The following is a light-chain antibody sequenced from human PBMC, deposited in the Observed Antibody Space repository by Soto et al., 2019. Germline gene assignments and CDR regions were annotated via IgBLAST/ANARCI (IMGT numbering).Light chain of an antibody. J-gene: IGLJ1*01. CDR2: EVS. Sequence: QSVLTQPASVSGSPTISCTGTSSDVGGYNYVSWYQQHPGKAPKLMIYEVSNRPSGVSNRFSGSKSGNTASLTISGLQAEDEADYYCSSYTSSSIDYVFGTGTKLTVL. CDR3: SSYTSSSIDYV. CDR1: SSDVGGYNY. V-gene: IGLV2-14*01.